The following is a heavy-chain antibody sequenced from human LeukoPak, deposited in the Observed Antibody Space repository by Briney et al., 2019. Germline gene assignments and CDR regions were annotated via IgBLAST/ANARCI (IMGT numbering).Heavy chain of an antibody. J-gene: IGHJ4*02. CDR3: ASSRAVVTALDY. Sequence: SETLSLTCAVYGGSFSGYYWSWIRQPPGKGLEWIGEINHSGSTNYNPSLKSRVTISVDTSKNQFSLKLSSVTAADTAVYYCASSRAVVTALDYWGQGTLVTVSS. D-gene: IGHD2-21*02. CDR1: GGSFSGYY. V-gene: IGHV4-34*01. CDR2: INHSGST.